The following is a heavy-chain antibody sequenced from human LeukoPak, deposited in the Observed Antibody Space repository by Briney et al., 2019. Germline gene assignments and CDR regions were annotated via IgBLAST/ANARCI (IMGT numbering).Heavy chain of an antibody. CDR2: INAGNGNT. CDR3: ARADLNIVVVPAA. D-gene: IGHD2-2*01. J-gene: IGHJ4*02. CDR1: GYTFTSYT. Sequence: ASVKVSCKASGYTFTSYTMHWVRQAPGQRLEWMGWINAGNGNTKYSQKFQGRVTITRDTSASTAYMELSSLRSEDTAVYYCARADLNIVVVPAAWGQGTLVTVSS. V-gene: IGHV1-3*01.